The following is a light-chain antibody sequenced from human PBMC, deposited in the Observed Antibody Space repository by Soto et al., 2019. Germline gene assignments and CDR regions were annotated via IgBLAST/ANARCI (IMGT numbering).Light chain of an antibody. Sequence: DIQMTQSPSTLSASIGDRVTITCRASEDINDWLAWYQQKPGNAPKFLIYDASTLQGGVPSRFSGSGSGTEFTLTISSLQPDDSATYYCQQYKSRRTFGQGTKV. CDR3: QQYKSRRT. V-gene: IGKV1-5*01. J-gene: IGKJ1*01. CDR2: DAS. CDR1: EDINDW.